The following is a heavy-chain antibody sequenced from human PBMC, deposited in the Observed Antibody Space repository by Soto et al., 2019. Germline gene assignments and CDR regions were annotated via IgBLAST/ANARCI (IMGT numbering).Heavy chain of an antibody. CDR1: GFTFSSYC. CDR2: INSDGSST. J-gene: IGHJ4*02. D-gene: IGHD5-12*01. CDR3: ARVPHIVATPDYFDY. Sequence: GSLRLSCAASGFTFSSYCMHWVRQAPGKGLVWVSRINSDGSSTSYADSVKGRFTISRDNAKNTLYLQMNSLRAEDTAVYYCARVPHIVATPDYFDYWGQGTLVTVSS. V-gene: IGHV3-74*01.